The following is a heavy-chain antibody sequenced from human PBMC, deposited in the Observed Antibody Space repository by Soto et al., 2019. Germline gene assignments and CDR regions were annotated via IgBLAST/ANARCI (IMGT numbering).Heavy chain of an antibody. CDR1: GFTFDDYA. V-gene: IGHV3-9*01. CDR2: ISWNSGSI. J-gene: IGHJ3*02. CDR3: AKDIGSYCGGDCYSFDI. D-gene: IGHD2-21*02. Sequence: GGSLRLSCAASGFTFDDYAMHWVRQAPGKGLEWVSGISWNSGSIGYADSVKGRFTISRDNAKISLYLQMNSLRAEDTALYYCAKDIGSYCGGDCYSFDIWGQGTMVTVSS.